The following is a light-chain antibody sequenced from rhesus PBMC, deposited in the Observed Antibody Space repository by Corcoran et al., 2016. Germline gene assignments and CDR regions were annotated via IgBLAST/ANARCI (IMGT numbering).Light chain of an antibody. V-gene: IGLV2-32*02. CDR1: SSDIGFYNY. Sequence: QATLTQPPSVSGSPGQSVTISCTGSSSDIGFYNYVSWYQLHAGTAPKLVIYDVTKRPSGVSDRFSGSKSGNTASLIISGLQAEDEADYYCSSYAGNTLDVFGSGTKLTVL. CDR3: SSYAGNTLDV. J-gene: IGLJ6*01. CDR2: DVT.